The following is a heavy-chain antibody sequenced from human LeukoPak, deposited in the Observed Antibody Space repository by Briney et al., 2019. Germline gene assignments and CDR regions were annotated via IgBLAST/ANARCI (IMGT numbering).Heavy chain of an antibody. CDR1: GFTFSSYA. V-gene: IGHV3-30*04. CDR2: ISYDGRDK. J-gene: IGHJ6*03. Sequence: GRSLRLSCAASGFTFSSYAMHWVRQAPGKGLEWVAGISYDGRDKYYGDSVKGRFTISRDNSKNTLYLQMNSLRAEDTAVYYCAKDYGSGSYFGVFPYYYYMDVWGKGTTVTISS. D-gene: IGHD3-10*01. CDR3: AKDYGSGSYFGVFPYYYYMDV.